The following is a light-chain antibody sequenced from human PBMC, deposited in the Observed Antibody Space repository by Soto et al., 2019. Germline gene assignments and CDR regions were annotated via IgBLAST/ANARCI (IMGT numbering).Light chain of an antibody. CDR2: GAS. CDR3: QQYNSWPPLT. J-gene: IGKJ4*01. Sequence: EVVLTQSPGTLSLSPGERVTLSCRASQSVASSYLAWYQQKPGRAPRLLISGASTRATGIPARFSGSGSGTEFTLTISSLQSEDFAVYYCQQYNSWPPLTFGGGTKVEIK. CDR1: QSVASSY. V-gene: IGKV3-15*01.